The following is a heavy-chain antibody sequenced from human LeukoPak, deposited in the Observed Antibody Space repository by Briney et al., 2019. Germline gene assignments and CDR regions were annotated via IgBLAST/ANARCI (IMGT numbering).Heavy chain of an antibody. V-gene: IGHV3-7*01. CDR2: INPYGSDT. D-gene: IGHD2-2*01. J-gene: IGHJ4*02. CDR1: GFTFNSYW. CDR3: TRVRVVVPSAFAYCDF. Sequence: GRSLRLSCAASGFTFNSYWMWWVRQASGKGLEWVANINPYGSDTYYADSVKGRFTISRDNAENSLYLQMNSLRAEDTAVYYCTRVRVVVPSAFAYCDFWGQGTPVTVSS.